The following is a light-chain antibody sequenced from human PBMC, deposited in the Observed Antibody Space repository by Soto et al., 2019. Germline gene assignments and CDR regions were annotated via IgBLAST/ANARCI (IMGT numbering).Light chain of an antibody. J-gene: IGLJ3*02. CDR1: SSDVGGYNY. CDR3: SAYTRSTTVV. CDR2: EVT. V-gene: IGLV2-14*01. Sequence: QSALTQPASVSGSSGQSITISCTGTSSDVGGYNYVSWYQQHPGKAPKLMIYEVTYRPSGVSNRFSGSKSGNTASLTISGLQAEDEADYYCSAYTRSTTVVFGGGTKLTVL.